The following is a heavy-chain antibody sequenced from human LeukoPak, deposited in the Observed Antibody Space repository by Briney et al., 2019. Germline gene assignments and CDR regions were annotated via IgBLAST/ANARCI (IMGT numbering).Heavy chain of an antibody. Sequence: PGGSLRLSCAASGFTFSSYGMHWVRQAPGKGLEWVAVISYDGSNKYYADSVKGRLTISRDNSKNTLYLQMNSLRAEDTAVYYCAKSVGAIKVDAFDIWGQGTMVTVSS. CDR2: ISYDGSNK. V-gene: IGHV3-30*18. CDR1: GFTFSSYG. D-gene: IGHD1-26*01. J-gene: IGHJ3*02. CDR3: AKSVGAIKVDAFDI.